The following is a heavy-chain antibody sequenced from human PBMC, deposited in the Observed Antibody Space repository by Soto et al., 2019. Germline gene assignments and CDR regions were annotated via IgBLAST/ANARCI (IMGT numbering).Heavy chain of an antibody. CDR2: ISAYNGNT. CDR1: GYTFTSYG. Sequence: ASVKVSCKASGYTFTSYGISWVRQAPGQGLEWMGWISAYNGNTNYAQKLQGRVTMTTDTSTSTAYMELRSLRSDDTAVYYCARAATNDFWSGAYGGYYYYGMDVWGQGTTVTVSS. CDR3: ARAATNDFWSGAYGGYYYYGMDV. D-gene: IGHD3-3*01. J-gene: IGHJ6*02. V-gene: IGHV1-18*01.